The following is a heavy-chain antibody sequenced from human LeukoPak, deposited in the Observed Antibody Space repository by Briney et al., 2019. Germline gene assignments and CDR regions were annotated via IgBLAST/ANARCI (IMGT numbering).Heavy chain of an antibody. CDR3: RRARFVVVPAAISRWVAPGSAY. D-gene: IGHD2-2*02. CDR2: INHSGST. J-gene: IGHJ4*02. CDR1: GGSFSGYY. Sequence: SETLSLTCSVYGGSFSGYYWRGIRQPPGRGVEWSGKINHSGSTNYNPSLKSRVTISVDTSKNQFSVKLSSLTCAHTAVYYFRRARFVVVPAAISRWVAPGSAYWGQGTLVTVSS. V-gene: IGHV4-34*01.